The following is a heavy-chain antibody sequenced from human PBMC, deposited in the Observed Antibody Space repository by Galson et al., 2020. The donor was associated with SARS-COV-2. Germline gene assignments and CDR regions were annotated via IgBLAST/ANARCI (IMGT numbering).Heavy chain of an antibody. CDR1: GYNFTTYW. J-gene: IGHJ4*02. D-gene: IGHD6-13*01. Sequence: GESLKISCKGSGYNFTTYWIGWVRQMPGKGLEWMGNIYPGDSDTTYSPSFQGQVTISADKSISTAYLRWSSLRASDTAIYYCARRPAFSCSWYNYLDFWGQGTLVTVSS. CDR2: IYPGDSDT. CDR3: ARRPAFSCSWYNYLDF. V-gene: IGHV5-51*01.